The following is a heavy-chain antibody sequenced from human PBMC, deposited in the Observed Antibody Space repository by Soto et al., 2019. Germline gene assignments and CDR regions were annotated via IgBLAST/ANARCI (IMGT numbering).Heavy chain of an antibody. V-gene: IGHV3-30-3*01. CDR2: ISYDGSNK. CDR1: AFTFSTYA. J-gene: IGHJ6*02. Sequence: HEQLVESGGGVVQPGRSLRLSCAASAFTFSTYAMHWVRQAPGKGLEWVAVISYDGSNKYFADSVKGRFTISRDNSKNALYLQMSSLRADDTAVYYCARSSHQLRYGMDVWGQGTTVTVSS. CDR3: ARSSHQLRYGMDV. D-gene: IGHD2-2*01.